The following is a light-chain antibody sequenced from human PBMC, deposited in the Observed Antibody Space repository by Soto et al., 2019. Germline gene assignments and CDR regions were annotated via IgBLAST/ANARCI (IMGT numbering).Light chain of an antibody. CDR2: GAS. CDR3: QQYGDSPLT. V-gene: IGKV3-20*01. J-gene: IGKJ4*01. CDR1: QSVSRSTS. Sequence: EILLTQSPGTLSLSPGERATLSCRASQSVSRSTSLAWYQEKTGQAPRLLIYGASSRAVGVPDRFSGSGSGTDFTLTISRLEPEDFAVYYCQQYGDSPLTFGGGTKVE.